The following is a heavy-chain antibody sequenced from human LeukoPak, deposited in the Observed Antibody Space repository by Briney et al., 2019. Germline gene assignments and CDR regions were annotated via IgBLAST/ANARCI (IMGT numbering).Heavy chain of an antibody. CDR2: INHSGST. CDR3: ARGSDTAAGLY. D-gene: IGHD6-13*01. J-gene: IGHJ4*02. V-gene: IGHV4-34*01. CDR1: GGSFSGYY. Sequence: SETLSLTCAVYGGSFSGYYWSWIRQPPGKGLWWIGEINHSGSTNYNPSLKSRVSISVDSSKNQFSLKVGSVTAADTAVYYCARGSDTAAGLYWGQGTLVTVSS.